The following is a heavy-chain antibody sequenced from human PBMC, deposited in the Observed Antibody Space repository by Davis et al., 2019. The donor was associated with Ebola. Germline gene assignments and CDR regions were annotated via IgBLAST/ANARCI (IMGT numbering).Heavy chain of an antibody. CDR1: GIIVSDNY. J-gene: IGHJ6*02. D-gene: IGHD6-6*01. V-gene: IGHV3-66*01. CDR2: IYSDGSA. Sequence: GESLKISCAASGIIVSDNYMNWVRQAPGGGMEWVASIYSDGSAHYRDSVKGRFTVSRDNSKNTVFLQMNSLRADDTAVYYCARENRLEYSTKVDYYYGMDVWGQGTTVTVSS. CDR3: ARENRLEYSTKVDYYYGMDV.